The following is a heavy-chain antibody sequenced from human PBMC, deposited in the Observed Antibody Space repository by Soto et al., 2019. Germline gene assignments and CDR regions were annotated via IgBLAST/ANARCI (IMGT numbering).Heavy chain of an antibody. J-gene: IGHJ6*02. CDR1: GYTFTSYY. CDR2: INPSGGST. CDR3: SRDQGDSTGRAYYYYYSSDV. D-gene: IGHD4-4*01. Sequence: QVQLVQSGAEVKKPGASVKVSCKASGYTFTSYYIHWVRQAPGQGLEWMGIINPSGGSTNYAQKFQGRVTMTRDKSTSTVYMELSSLRSEDTSVYYCSRDQGDSTGRAYYYYYSSDVWRQGTTVTVSS. V-gene: IGHV1-46*01.